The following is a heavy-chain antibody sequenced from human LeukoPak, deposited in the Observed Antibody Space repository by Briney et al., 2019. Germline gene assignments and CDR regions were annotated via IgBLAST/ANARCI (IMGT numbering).Heavy chain of an antibody. CDR1: GFTSRDYA. V-gene: IGHV3-23*01. CDR3: ATDYYDRSGDYTVDY. D-gene: IGHD3-22*01. Sequence: PGGSLRLSCAASGFTSRDYAMSWVRQAPGKGLEWVSVISGSGATTHYADSVKGRFTISRDNSKNTVYLQLNSLRAEDTAIYYCATDYYDRSGDYTVDYWGQGTLVTVSS. J-gene: IGHJ4*02. CDR2: ISGSGATT.